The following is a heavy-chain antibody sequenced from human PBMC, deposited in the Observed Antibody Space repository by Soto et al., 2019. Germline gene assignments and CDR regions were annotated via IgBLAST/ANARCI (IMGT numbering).Heavy chain of an antibody. D-gene: IGHD1-26*01. CDR3: ARDLGGQIVDY. CDR1: GFTFSSSA. V-gene: IGHV1-58*01. CDR2: IDVGSTNA. J-gene: IGHJ4*02. Sequence: SVEVSCKTSGFTFSSSAVHWVRQARGLRLQWIGWIDVGSTNANYAQMLQGRVTMTTDTSTSTAYMELRSLRSDDTAVYYCARDLGGQIVDYWGQGTLVTVSS.